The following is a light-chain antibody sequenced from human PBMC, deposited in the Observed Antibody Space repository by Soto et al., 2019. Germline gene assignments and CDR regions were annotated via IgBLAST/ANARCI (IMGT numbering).Light chain of an antibody. J-gene: IGLJ3*02. CDR1: SSDVGGYNL. Sequence: QSALTQPASVSGSPGQSITISCTGTSSDVGGYNLVSWYQQHPGRAPNLMLYDVSNRPSGVSDRFSGSKSGNTASLTISGLQAGDEADYYCSSYTTTSTVVFGGGTKVTVL. CDR2: DVS. CDR3: SSYTTTSTVV. V-gene: IGLV2-14*03.